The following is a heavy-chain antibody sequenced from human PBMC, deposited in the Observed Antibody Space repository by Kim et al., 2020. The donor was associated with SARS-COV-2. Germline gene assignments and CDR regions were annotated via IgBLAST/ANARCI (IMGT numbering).Heavy chain of an antibody. V-gene: IGHV3-30-3*01. D-gene: IGHD1-26*01. CDR2: IPYDGSNK. CDR1: GFTFSSYA. Sequence: GGSLRLSCAASGFTFSSYAMHWVRQAPGKGLEWVAVIPYDGSNKYYADSVKGRFTISRDNSKNTLYLQMNSLRAEDTAVYYCARDSGLVGATTLSNYWGQGTLVTVSS. CDR3: ARDSGLVGATTLSNY. J-gene: IGHJ4*02.